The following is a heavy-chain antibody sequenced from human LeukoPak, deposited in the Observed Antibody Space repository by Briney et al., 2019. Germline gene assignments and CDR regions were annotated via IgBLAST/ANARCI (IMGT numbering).Heavy chain of an antibody. CDR3: ARGNWESCLDY. V-gene: IGHV3-7*01. CDR2: IKHDGSEK. CDR1: GFTFSNYW. D-gene: IGHD7-27*01. J-gene: IGHJ4*02. Sequence: GGSARLSCAASGFTFSNYWMNWFRQAPGKGLEWVANIKHDGSEKYYVDSVKGRFTISRDNAKNSLYLQMNSLRVEDTAVYYCARGNWESCLDYWGQGTLVTVSS.